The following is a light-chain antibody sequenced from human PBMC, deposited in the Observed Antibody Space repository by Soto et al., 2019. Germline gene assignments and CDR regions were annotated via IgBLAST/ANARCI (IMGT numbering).Light chain of an antibody. CDR2: SIS. V-gene: IGLV2-11*01. Sequence: QSALTEPRSVSGSPGYSVTICCTGTSSDVGDHNYVSWYQQDSGKAPKLRISSISKRSSGVRDRFSGSKAGNTASLTISGLPPEDEADYYCDSYESSYNEVFGTGTTGTV. J-gene: IGLJ1*01. CDR3: DSYESSYNEV. CDR1: SSDVGDHNY.